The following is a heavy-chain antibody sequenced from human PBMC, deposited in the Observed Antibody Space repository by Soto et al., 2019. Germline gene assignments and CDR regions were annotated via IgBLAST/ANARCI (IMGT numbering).Heavy chain of an antibody. Sequence: QITLKESGPPLVRPAQTLKLTCAFSGFSLTTTRMGVAWIRQPPGKALEWLALIYWDDDKRYSPSLKNRLTASKDPSTNRVVLTITNISPDDTGTYFCAHAGDFDLLSFDRWGPGTLVTVSS. CDR3: AHAGDFDLLSFDR. CDR1: GFSLTTTRMG. CDR2: IYWDDDK. J-gene: IGHJ4*02. V-gene: IGHV2-5*02. D-gene: IGHD2-15*01.